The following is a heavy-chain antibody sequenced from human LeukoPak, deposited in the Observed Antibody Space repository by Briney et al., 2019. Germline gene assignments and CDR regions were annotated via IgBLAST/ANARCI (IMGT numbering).Heavy chain of an antibody. CDR2: IYHSGSA. J-gene: IGHJ4*02. CDR3: ARDVGTALVTGDY. Sequence: SETLSLTCGVSGGSISSNNWWSWVRQPPGQGLEWIGEIYHSGSANYNPSLKSRVTISVDKSKNQLSLKLISVTAADTAVYYCARDVGTALVTGDYWGQGTLVTVSS. V-gene: IGHV4-4*02. CDR1: GGSISSNNW. D-gene: IGHD5-18*01.